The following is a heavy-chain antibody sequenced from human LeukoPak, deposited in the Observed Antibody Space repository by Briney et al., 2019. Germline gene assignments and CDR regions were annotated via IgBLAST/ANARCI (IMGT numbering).Heavy chain of an antibody. J-gene: IGHJ4*02. Sequence: PSETLSLTCSVSGVSISGISYYWGWIRQPPGKGLEWIGSIYYSGSTYYNPSLKSRVTISVDTSKNQFSLKLSSVTGADTAVYYCAGGRSSVLGYWGQGTLVTVSS. CDR1: GVSISGISYY. CDR3: AGGRSSVLGY. V-gene: IGHV4-39*01. D-gene: IGHD6-19*01. CDR2: IYYSGST.